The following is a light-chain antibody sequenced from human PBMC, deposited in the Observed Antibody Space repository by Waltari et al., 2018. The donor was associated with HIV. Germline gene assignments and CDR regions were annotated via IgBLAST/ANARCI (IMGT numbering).Light chain of an antibody. CDR2: EVS. CDR3: SSYTSSSTYV. J-gene: IGLJ1*01. V-gene: IGLV2-14*01. Sequence: QSALTQPASVSGSPGQSITISCTGTSSDVGGYNYVPWYQQPPGKAPKLMIYEVSNLPSGVSHRFSGSKSGNTASLTISGLQAEDVADYYCSSYTSSSTYVFGTGTKVTVL. CDR1: SSDVGGYNY.